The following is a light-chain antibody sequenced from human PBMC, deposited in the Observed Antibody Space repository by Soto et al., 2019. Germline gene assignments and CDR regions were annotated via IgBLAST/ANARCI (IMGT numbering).Light chain of an antibody. CDR2: DAS. Sequence: EIVLTQSPGTLSLSPGERATLSCRASQSVSSNYLAWYQQKPGQPPRLLIYDASSRATGIPDRFSGSGSGTDFTLTISRLEPEDFAVYYCQRYGNSPLTFGGGTKVDIK. CDR3: QRYGNSPLT. CDR1: QSVSSNY. J-gene: IGKJ4*01. V-gene: IGKV3-20*01.